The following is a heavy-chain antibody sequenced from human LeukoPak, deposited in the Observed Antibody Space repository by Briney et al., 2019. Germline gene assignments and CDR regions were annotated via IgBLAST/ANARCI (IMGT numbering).Heavy chain of an antibody. CDR3: AKKGTSCQAYCYYMDV. CDR1: GFTLSDHY. D-gene: IGHD2-2*01. CDR2: IRYDGSNK. J-gene: IGHJ6*03. V-gene: IGHV3-30*02. Sequence: PGGSLRLSCAASGFTLSDHYMSWIRQAPGKGLEWVAFIRYDGSNKYYADSVKGRFTISRDNSKNTLYLQMNSLRAEDTAVYYCAKKGTSCQAYCYYMDVWGKGTTVTVSS.